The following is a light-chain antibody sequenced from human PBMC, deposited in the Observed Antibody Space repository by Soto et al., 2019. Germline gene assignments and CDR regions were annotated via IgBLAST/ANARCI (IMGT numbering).Light chain of an antibody. Sequence: DIQMTQSPSTLSASVGDRVTITCRARQSSSSRLAWEQQKPGKAPNLLIYDASSLESGVPSRFRGSGSGTAFTLTISRLQPDDFATYYCQQYNSYSPRLTVGGGTKVEIK. CDR3: QQYNSYSPRLT. CDR1: QSSSSR. J-gene: IGKJ4*01. V-gene: IGKV1-5*01. CDR2: DAS.